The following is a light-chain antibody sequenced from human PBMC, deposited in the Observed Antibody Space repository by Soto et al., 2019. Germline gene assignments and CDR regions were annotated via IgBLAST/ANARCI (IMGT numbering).Light chain of an antibody. V-gene: IGKV3-15*01. J-gene: IGKJ4*01. CDR3: QQYNNWPLN. Sequence: EIVMTQSPATLSVSPGERATLSCKASQSVSSNLAWYQQKPGQAPRLLIYGASTRAAGFPARFSGSGSGTEFTLTISSLLSEDFAVYYCQQYNNWPLNFGGGTKVDIK. CDR1: QSVSSN. CDR2: GAS.